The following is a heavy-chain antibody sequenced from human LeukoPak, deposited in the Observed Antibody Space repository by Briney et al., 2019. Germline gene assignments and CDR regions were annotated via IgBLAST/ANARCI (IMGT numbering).Heavy chain of an antibody. CDR3: ARGNTGYRSAWGGDFDH. V-gene: IGHV3-66*01. CDR2: IYSGGDT. Sequence: GGSLRLSCAASGFTVRSYYMSWVRQAPGKGLEWVSVIYSGGDTYYADSVKGRFVISRDNSKNTLYLQMNSLRDEDTAVYYCARGNTGYRSAWGGDFDHWGQGSLVTVSS. CDR1: GFTVRSYY. D-gene: IGHD6-19*01. J-gene: IGHJ4*02.